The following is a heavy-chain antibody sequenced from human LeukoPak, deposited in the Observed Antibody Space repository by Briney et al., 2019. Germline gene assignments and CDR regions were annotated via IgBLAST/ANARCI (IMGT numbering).Heavy chain of an antibody. Sequence: SETLSLTCTVSGGSISNYYWSWVRQPPGKGLEWIGYVSYSGSTDYNPSLKSRVIISIDTSKTQFSLRLSSVTAADTAVYYCARENDRYGRIDYWGQGTQVTVSS. CDR3: ARENDRYGRIDY. D-gene: IGHD5-18*01. CDR1: GGSISNYY. CDR2: VSYSGST. V-gene: IGHV4-59*01. J-gene: IGHJ4*02.